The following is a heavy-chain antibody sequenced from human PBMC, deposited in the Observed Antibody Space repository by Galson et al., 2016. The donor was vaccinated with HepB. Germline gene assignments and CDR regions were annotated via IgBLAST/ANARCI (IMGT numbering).Heavy chain of an antibody. Sequence: SLRLSCAVSGFSVSSNYMSWVRQAPGKGLEWVSIIYSGGNTYYADSVKGRFTISRDNSKNTLSLQMNSLGDEDTALYYCARHNYGYAFHIWGQGTMVTVSS. J-gene: IGHJ3*02. CDR3: ARHNYGYAFHI. CDR1: GFSVSSNY. CDR2: IYSGGNT. D-gene: IGHD5-18*01. V-gene: IGHV3-53*01.